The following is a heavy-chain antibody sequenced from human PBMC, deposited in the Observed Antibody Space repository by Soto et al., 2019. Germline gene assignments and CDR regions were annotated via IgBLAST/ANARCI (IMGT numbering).Heavy chain of an antibody. V-gene: IGHV3-21*01. D-gene: IGHD2-15*01. CDR3: ARVKFRRSGFDY. CDR1: GFTFNNYA. Sequence: EVQVLESGGGLVQPGGSLRLSCAASGFTFNNYAMSWVRQAPGKGLEWVSSISSSSSYIYYADSVKGRFTISRDNAKNSLYLQMNSLRAEDTAVYYCARVKFRRSGFDYWGQGTLVTVSS. CDR2: ISSSSSYI. J-gene: IGHJ4*02.